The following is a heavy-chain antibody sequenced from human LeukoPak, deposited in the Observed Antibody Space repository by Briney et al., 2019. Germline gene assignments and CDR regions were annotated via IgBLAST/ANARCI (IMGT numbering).Heavy chain of an antibody. J-gene: IGHJ4*02. V-gene: IGHV3-7*03. CDR1: GFTFSSSW. D-gene: IGHD3-16*01. CDR3: AKDRLRFSY. Sequence: GGSLRLSCAASGFTFSSSWMSWVRQAPGKGLEWVANIKEDGSEKYYVDSVKGRFTISRDNAKNSLSLRMSSLRAEDTAVYYCAKDRLRFSYWGQGTLVTVSS. CDR2: IKEDGSEK.